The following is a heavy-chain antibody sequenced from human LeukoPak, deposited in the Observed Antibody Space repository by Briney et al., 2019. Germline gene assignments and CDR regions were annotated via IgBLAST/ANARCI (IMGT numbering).Heavy chain of an antibody. J-gene: IGHJ4*02. CDR2: ISSSSSTI. D-gene: IGHD3-9*01. Sequence: PGGSLRLSCAASGFTFSSYSMNWVRQAPGKGLEWVSYISSSSSTIYYADSVKGRFTISRDNAKNSLYLQMNSLRAEDTAVYYCARDRDFDWLLSDLDYWGQGTLVTVSS. CDR3: ARDRDFDWLLSDLDY. V-gene: IGHV3-48*04. CDR1: GFTFSSYS.